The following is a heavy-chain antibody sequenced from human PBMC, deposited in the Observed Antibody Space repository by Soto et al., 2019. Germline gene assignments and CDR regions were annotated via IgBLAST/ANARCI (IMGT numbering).Heavy chain of an antibody. V-gene: IGHV3-33*01. CDR3: ARVSSGTNYYYGMDV. J-gene: IGHJ6*02. Sequence: GGSLRLSCAASGFTFSNYGMHWVRQAPGKGLEWVAVIWYDGSNKYYADSVKGRFTISRDNSKNTLYLQMNSLRAEDTAVYYCARVSSGTNYYYGMDVWGQGTTVTVSS. D-gene: IGHD1-7*01. CDR1: GFTFSNYG. CDR2: IWYDGSNK.